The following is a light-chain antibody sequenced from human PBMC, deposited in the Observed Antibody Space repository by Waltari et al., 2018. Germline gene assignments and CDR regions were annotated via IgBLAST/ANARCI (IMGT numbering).Light chain of an antibody. Sequence: QSALTQPASVSGSPGQSITISCTGTTSGVWTYNLVSWYQQHPGKAPKLIIFEVTTRPSGVSNRFFASKSGNTASLTISGLQADDEADYHCCSYVSNTYVFGTGTKVTVL. CDR3: CSYVSNTYV. CDR2: EVT. J-gene: IGLJ1*01. CDR1: TSGVWTYNL. V-gene: IGLV2-23*02.